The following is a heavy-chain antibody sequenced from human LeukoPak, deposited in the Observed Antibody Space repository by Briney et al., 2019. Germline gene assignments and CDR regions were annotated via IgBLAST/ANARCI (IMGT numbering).Heavy chain of an antibody. Sequence: SETLSLTCTVSGGSISSSSYYWGWIRQPPGKGLEWIGSIYYSGSTYYNPSLKSRVTISVDTSKNQFSLKLSSVTAADTAVYYCATLFTYYYDSSGYWGQGTLVTVSS. V-gene: IGHV4-39*07. CDR1: GGSISSSSYY. CDR3: ATLFTYYYDSSGY. J-gene: IGHJ4*02. D-gene: IGHD3-22*01. CDR2: IYYSGST.